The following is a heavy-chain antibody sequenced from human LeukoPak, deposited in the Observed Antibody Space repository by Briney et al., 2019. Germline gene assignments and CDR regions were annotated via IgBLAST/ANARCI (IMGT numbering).Heavy chain of an antibody. Sequence: QPGGSLRLSCAASGFTFSSYEMNWVRQAPGKGLEWVSYISSSGSTIYYADSVKGRFTISRDNAKNSLYLQMSSLEVADTAVYYCARLHGHGFDPWGQGTLVTVSS. D-gene: IGHD4-11*01. J-gene: IGHJ5*02. CDR3: ARLHGHGFDP. CDR1: GFTFSSYE. V-gene: IGHV3-48*03. CDR2: ISSSGSTI.